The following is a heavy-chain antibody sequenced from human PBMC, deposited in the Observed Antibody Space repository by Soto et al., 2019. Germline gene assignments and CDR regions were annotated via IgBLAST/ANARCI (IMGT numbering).Heavy chain of an antibody. Sequence: RASVKVSCKASGYTFTGYYMHWVRQAPGQGLEWMGWINPNSGGTNYAQKFQGRVTMTRDTSISTAYMELSRLRSDDTAVYYCACMYYYDSSGYYSWFDPWGQGTLVTVSS. CDR1: GYTFTGYY. D-gene: IGHD3-22*01. CDR2: INPNSGGT. V-gene: IGHV1-2*02. J-gene: IGHJ5*02. CDR3: ACMYYYDSSGYYSWFDP.